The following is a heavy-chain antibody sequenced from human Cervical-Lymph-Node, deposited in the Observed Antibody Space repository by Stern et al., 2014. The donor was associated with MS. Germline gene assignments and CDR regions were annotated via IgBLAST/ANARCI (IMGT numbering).Heavy chain of an antibody. CDR2: ISYDGSNT. Sequence: QVQLVESGGGVIQPGGSLRLSCAASGFTFSTYAFHWVRQAPGQGLEWVAGISYDGSNTYYADSVKGRFTISRDNSKNTLYLQLNSLRPDDTAVFYCASVRRRGVDWFDPWGQGTLVTVSS. CDR3: ASVRRRGVDWFDP. J-gene: IGHJ5*02. D-gene: IGHD2-8*01. CDR1: GFTFSTYA. V-gene: IGHV3-30*04.